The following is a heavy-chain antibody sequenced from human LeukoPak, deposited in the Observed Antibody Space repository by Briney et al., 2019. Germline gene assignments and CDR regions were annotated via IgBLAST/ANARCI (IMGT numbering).Heavy chain of an antibody. J-gene: IGHJ4*02. D-gene: IGHD1-26*01. CDR1: GVSVSSGNYY. CDR2: VYKSGGT. CDR3: ARGAPSGSYLDY. Sequence: SETLSLTCTVSGVSVSSGNYYWSWIRQPPGKGLEWIGYVYKSGGTNYNPSLKGRVTISVDTSKNQFSLKLSSVTAAGTAVYYCARGAPSGSYLDYWGQGTLVTVSS. V-gene: IGHV4-61*01.